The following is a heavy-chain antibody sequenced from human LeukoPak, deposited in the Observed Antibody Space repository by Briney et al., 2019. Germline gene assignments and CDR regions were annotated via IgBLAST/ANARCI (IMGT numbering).Heavy chain of an antibody. CDR3: AKTGERDY. V-gene: IGHV3-7*01. D-gene: IGHD7-27*01. J-gene: IGHJ4*02. Sequence: GGSLRLSCAASGITFNKSWMSWVRQAPGKGPEWVANIKEDGTQKYYVDSVRGRFTISRDNAENSLYLQMNSLRDEDTAVYYCAKTGERDYWGRGTLVTVSS. CDR2: IKEDGTQK. CDR1: GITFNKSW.